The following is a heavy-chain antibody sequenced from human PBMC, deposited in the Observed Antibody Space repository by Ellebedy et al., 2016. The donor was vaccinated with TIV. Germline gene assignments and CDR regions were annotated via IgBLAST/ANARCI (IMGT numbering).Heavy chain of an antibody. CDR3: ARVTTVAYYYYYGMDV. Sequence: GGSLRLSCVASGFTFSDYYMNWVRQAPGKGLEWVSSISSSSPIYCADSVKGRFTISRDNAKNSLYLQMNSLRAEDTAMYYCARVTTVAYYYYYGMDVWGQGTTVTVSS. J-gene: IGHJ6*02. CDR1: GFTFSDYY. V-gene: IGHV3-69-1*01. CDR2: ISSSSPI. D-gene: IGHD4-23*01.